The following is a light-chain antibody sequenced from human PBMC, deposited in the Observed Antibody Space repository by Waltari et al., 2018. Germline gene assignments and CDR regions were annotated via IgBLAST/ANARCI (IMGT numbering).Light chain of an antibody. J-gene: IGLJ2*01. CDR2: RNN. Sequence: QSVLTQPPSASGTPGQRVTISCSGSSSTIGSNYVYWYQQLPGTAPKLLIYRNNRGPSGVPDRFSGSKSGTSASLAISGLRSEDEADYYCAAWDDSLSGVVFGGGTKLTVL. CDR1: SSTIGSNY. CDR3: AAWDDSLSGVV. V-gene: IGLV1-47*01.